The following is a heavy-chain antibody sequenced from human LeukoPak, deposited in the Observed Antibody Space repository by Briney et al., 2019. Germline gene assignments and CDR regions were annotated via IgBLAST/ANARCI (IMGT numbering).Heavy chain of an antibody. V-gene: IGHV1-69*13. Sequence: SVKVSCKASGGTFSSYAISWVRQAPGQGLEWMGGIIPIFGTANYAQKFQGRVTITADESTSTAYMELSSLRSEDTAVYYCARDRQVDFWSGYYFPSGYYCYGMDVWGQGTTVTVSS. CDR1: GGTFSSYA. CDR2: IIPIFGTA. J-gene: IGHJ6*02. D-gene: IGHD3-3*01. CDR3: ARDRQVDFWSGYYFPSGYYCYGMDV.